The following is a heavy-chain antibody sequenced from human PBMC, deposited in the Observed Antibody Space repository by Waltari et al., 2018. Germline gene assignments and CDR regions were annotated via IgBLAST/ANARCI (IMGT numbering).Heavy chain of an antibody. CDR2: IKSKTDGGTT. Sequence: RQAPGKGLEWVGRIKSKTDGGTTDYAAPVKGRFTISRDDSKNTLYLQMNSLKTEDTAVYYCTTRQKDYDILTGWYYFDYWGQGTLVTVSS. CDR3: TTRQKDYDILTGWYYFDY. D-gene: IGHD3-9*01. V-gene: IGHV3-15*01. J-gene: IGHJ4*02.